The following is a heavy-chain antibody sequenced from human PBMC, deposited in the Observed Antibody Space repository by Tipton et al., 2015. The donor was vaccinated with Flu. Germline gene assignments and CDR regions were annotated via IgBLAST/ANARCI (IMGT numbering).Heavy chain of an antibody. J-gene: IGHJ5*02. V-gene: IGHV4-38-2*02. CDR3: ARRDFSNYVSDPKNWFDP. Sequence: TLSLTCTVSGGSVRSSYYWAWIRQPPGRGLEWIGNINHNGNTYHNASLRSRVTISVDTSRNHFSLKLSSVTAADTAVYYCARRDFSNYVSDPKNWFDPWGQGTLVTVSS. CDR1: GGSVRSSYY. CDR2: INHNGNT. D-gene: IGHD4-11*01.